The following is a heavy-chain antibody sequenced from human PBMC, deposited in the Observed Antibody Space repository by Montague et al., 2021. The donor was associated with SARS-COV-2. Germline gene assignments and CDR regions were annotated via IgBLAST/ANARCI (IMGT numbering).Heavy chain of an antibody. J-gene: IGHJ3*02. CDR3: ASDQFVRGFSAFDI. V-gene: IGHV3-48*04. Sequence: SLRLSCAASGFTFSTYNMNWVRQIPEKGLEWLSYISSGSGAIFYADAVKGRFTVSRDNAKNSLFLQMNSLRAEDTAVYYCASDQFVRGFSAFDIWGRGTMVTVSS. D-gene: IGHD3-10*02. CDR2: ISSGSGAI. CDR1: GFTFSTYN.